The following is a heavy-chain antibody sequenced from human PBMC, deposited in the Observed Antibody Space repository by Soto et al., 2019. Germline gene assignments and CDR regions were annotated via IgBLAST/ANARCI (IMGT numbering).Heavy chain of an antibody. V-gene: IGHV1-69*02. J-gene: IGHJ3*02. Sequence: QVQLVQSGAEVKKPGSSVKVSCTASGYTFNNYTLTWVRQAPGQGLEWLGRIIPILGIPNYAQSFQGRVTITADESTRKVYMELSSLRSEDTAIYYCERAQEPATILVAFNIWGQGTMLTVSS. CDR2: IIPILGIP. CDR1: GYTFNNYT. D-gene: IGHD5-12*01. CDR3: ERAQEPATILVAFNI.